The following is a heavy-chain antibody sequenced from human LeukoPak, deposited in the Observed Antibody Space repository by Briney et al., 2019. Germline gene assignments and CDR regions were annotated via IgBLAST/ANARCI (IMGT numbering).Heavy chain of an antibody. D-gene: IGHD3-10*01. CDR1: GGSISSSTYY. CDR2: IYYRGST. J-gene: IGHJ5*02. V-gene: IGHV4-39*01. CDR3: AILGTGSS. Sequence: PSETLSLTCTVSGGSISSSTYYWGWIRQPPGRGLEWIGTIYYRGSTYYNPSLKSRVTISVDTSNNRFSLRLSSVTAADPAVYYCAILGTGSSWGQGTLVTVSS.